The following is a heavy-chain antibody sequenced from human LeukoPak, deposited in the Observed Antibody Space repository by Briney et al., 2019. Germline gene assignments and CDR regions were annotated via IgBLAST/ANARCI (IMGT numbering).Heavy chain of an antibody. Sequence: GGSLRLSCAASGFTFSSYSMNWVRQAPGKGLEWVSSISSRSSYIYYTDSVKGRFTISRDNAKNSLHLQMNSLRAEDTALYYCARGSTGGYSGYDATRKYFDHWGQGTLVTVSS. CDR3: ARGSTGGYSGYDATRKYFDH. CDR2: ISSRSSYI. J-gene: IGHJ4*02. D-gene: IGHD5-12*01. CDR1: GFTFSSYS. V-gene: IGHV3-21*01.